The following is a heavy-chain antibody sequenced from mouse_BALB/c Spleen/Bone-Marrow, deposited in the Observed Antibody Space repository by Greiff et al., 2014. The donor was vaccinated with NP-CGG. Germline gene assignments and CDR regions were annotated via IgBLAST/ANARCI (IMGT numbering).Heavy chain of an antibody. Sequence: VQLQQSGAELVRPGSSVKISCKASGYAFSSYWMNWVKQRPGQGLEWIGQIYPGDGDTNYNGTFKGKATLTADKSSSTAYMQLSSLTSEDSAVYFCARGVPMDYWGQGTSVTVSS. V-gene: IGHV1-80*01. CDR1: GYAFSSYW. CDR2: IYPGDGDT. CDR3: ARGVPMDY. J-gene: IGHJ4*01.